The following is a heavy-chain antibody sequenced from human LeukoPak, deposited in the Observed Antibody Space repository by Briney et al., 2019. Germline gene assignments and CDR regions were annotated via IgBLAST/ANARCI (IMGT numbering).Heavy chain of an antibody. Sequence: SETLSLTCTVSGGSISSYYWSWIRQPPGKGLEWIGYIYYSGSTNYNPSLKSRVTISVDTSKNQFSLKLSSVTPADTAVYYCARDSSGYYYEYAFDIWGQGTMVTVSS. V-gene: IGHV4-59*01. D-gene: IGHD3-22*01. CDR2: IYYSGST. J-gene: IGHJ3*02. CDR3: ARDSSGYYYEYAFDI. CDR1: GGSISSYY.